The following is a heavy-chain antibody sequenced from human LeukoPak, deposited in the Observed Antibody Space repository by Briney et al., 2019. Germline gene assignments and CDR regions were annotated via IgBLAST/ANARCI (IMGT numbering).Heavy chain of an antibody. CDR2: IIPIFGTA. CDR1: GGTFISYA. Sequence: ASVKVSCKASGGTFISYAISWVRQAPGQGLEWMGGIIPIFGTANYAQKFQGRVTITADESTSTAYMELSSLRSEDTAVYYCARVWDVVIGYYYGMDVWGQGTTVTVSS. V-gene: IGHV1-69*13. D-gene: IGHD3-22*01. J-gene: IGHJ6*02. CDR3: ARVWDVVIGYYYGMDV.